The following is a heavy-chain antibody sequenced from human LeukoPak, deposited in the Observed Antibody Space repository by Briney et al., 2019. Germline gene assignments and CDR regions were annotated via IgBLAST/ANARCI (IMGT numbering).Heavy chain of an antibody. CDR1: GFTFSSYG. CDR2: ISYDGSNK. Sequence: GGSLRLSCAASGFTFSSYGMHWVRQAPGKGLEWVAVISYDGSNKYYVDSVKGRFTISRDNSKNTLYLQMNSLRAEDTAVYYCAKGLGWGDYLRGAFDYWGQGTLVTVSS. J-gene: IGHJ4*02. D-gene: IGHD4-17*01. CDR3: AKGLGWGDYLRGAFDY. V-gene: IGHV3-30*18.